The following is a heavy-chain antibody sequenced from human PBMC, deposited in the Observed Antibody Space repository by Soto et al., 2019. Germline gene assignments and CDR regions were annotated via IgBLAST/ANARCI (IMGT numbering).Heavy chain of an antibody. Sequence: SLRLSCAASGFNFSNHWMHWVRQRPGGGLVWVSRITSDGKSKAYAESVKGRFAISRDNAKNTLYLQMNGLTAEDTAVYYCARESGDWPLNWFDPWGQGTLVTVSS. J-gene: IGHJ5*02. CDR1: GFNFSNHW. D-gene: IGHD2-21*02. V-gene: IGHV3-74*01. CDR2: ITSDGKSK. CDR3: ARESGDWPLNWFDP.